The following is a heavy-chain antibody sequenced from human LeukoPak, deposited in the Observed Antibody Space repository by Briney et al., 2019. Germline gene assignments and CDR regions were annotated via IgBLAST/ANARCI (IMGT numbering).Heavy chain of an antibody. CDR3: ARREFYDSSGYPFDY. CDR1: GFTFSSYW. Sequence: GGSLRLSCAASGFTFSSYWMHWVRHAPGKGLVWVSRINSDGSSTSYADSVKGRFTNYRDNAKNTLYLQMNSLRAEDTAVYYCARREFYDSSGYPFDYWGQGTLVTVSS. D-gene: IGHD3-22*01. V-gene: IGHV3-74*01. CDR2: INSDGSST. J-gene: IGHJ4*02.